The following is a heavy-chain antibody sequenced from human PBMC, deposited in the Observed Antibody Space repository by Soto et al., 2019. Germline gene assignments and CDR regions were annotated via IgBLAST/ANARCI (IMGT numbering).Heavy chain of an antibody. V-gene: IGHV4-59*08. D-gene: IGHD3-10*01. CDR1: GGSISSYY. CDR3: ARGREGSGSYNFYYYYYMDV. Sequence: SEILSLTCTVSGGSISSYYWSWIRQPPGKGLEWIGYIYYSGSTNYNPSLKSRVTISVDTSKNQFSLKLSSVTAADTAVYYCARGREGSGSYNFYYYYYMDVWGKGTTVTVSS. J-gene: IGHJ6*03. CDR2: IYYSGST.